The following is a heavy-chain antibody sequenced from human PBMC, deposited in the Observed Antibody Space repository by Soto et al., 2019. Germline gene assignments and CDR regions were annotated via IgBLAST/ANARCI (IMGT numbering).Heavy chain of an antibody. CDR3: ARGGSGYTWFNEF. D-gene: IGHD3-22*01. V-gene: IGHV1-69*13. CDR1: GGLFSSYS. CDR2: IIPVFQTA. J-gene: IGHJ4*02. Sequence: SAKASCKASGGLFSSYSMSFVRQVPGQGLEWMGGIIPVFQTAYYTQRFQGRVTITADESTNTAYMELSSLRSEDTAIYYCARGGSGYTWFNEFWGQGTLVTVPS.